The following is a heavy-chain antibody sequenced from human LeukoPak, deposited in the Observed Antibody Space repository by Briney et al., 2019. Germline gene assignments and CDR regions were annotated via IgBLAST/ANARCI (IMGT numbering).Heavy chain of an antibody. CDR2: IYPGNSDT. CDR3: ASRSNSGYEFFDY. CDR1: AHSFSSYW. D-gene: IGHD5-12*01. Sequence: AESLKISCRGSAHSFSSYWISWVRQMPGKGLEWMGIIYPGNSDTRYNPSFQGQVTISADKSISTAYLQWSSLKASDTAMYYCASRSNSGYEFFDYWGQGTLVTVSS. J-gene: IGHJ4*02. V-gene: IGHV5-51*01.